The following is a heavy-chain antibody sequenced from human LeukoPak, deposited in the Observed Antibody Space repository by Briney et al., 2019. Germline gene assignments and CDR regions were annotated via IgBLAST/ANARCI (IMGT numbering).Heavy chain of an antibody. CDR2: ISAYNGNT. CDR1: GYTFTSYG. D-gene: IGHD4-11*01. V-gene: IGHV1-18*01. J-gene: IGHJ6*03. Sequence: GASVKVSCKASGYTFTSYGISWVRQAPGQGLEWMGWISAYNGNTNYAQKLQGRVTMTTDTSTSTAYMELRSLRSDDTAVYYCASLKMTTVTGVRTGYYYYMDVWGKGTTVTVSS. CDR3: ASLKMTTVTGVRTGYYYYMDV.